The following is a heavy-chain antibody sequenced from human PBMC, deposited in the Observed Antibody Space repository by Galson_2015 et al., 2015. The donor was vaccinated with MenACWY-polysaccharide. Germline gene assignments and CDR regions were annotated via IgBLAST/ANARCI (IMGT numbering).Heavy chain of an antibody. CDR1: GFTSSSCA. D-gene: IGHD4-23*01. CDR2: ISGSGGTT. CDR3: AKRMTTVGALDI. J-gene: IGHJ3*02. Sequence: SLRLSCAASGFTSSSCAMSWVRQAPGKGLEWVSGISGSGGTTYYADSVKGRFTISRDNSKNTLYLQMNSLGAEDTAVYYCAKRMTTVGALDIWGHGTMVTVSS. V-gene: IGHV3-23*01.